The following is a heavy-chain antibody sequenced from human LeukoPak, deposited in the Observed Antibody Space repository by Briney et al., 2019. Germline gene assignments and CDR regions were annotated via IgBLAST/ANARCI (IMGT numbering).Heavy chain of an antibody. CDR3: ARGRVRGVISYYYGMDV. CDR2: INHSGST. Sequence: PSETLSLTCAVYGGSFSGYYWSWIRQPPGKGLEWIGEINHSGSTNYNPSLKSRVTISVDTSKNQFSLKLSSVTAADTAVYYCARGRVRGVISYYYGMDVWGQGTPVTVSS. J-gene: IGHJ6*02. V-gene: IGHV4-34*01. D-gene: IGHD3-10*01. CDR1: GGSFSGYY.